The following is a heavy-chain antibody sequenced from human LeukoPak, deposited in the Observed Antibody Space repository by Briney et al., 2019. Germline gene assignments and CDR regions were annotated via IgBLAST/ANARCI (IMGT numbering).Heavy chain of an antibody. D-gene: IGHD2-21*01. Sequence: SETLSLTCTVSGGSISSGSYYWSWIRQPAGKGLEWIGHIYTSGSTNYNPSLKSRVTISVDTSKNQFSLKLSSVTAADTAVYYCARAAIGGYYYYMDVWGKGTTVTVSS. CDR3: ARAAIGGYYYYMDV. V-gene: IGHV4-61*09. CDR1: GGSISSGSYY. J-gene: IGHJ6*03. CDR2: IYTSGST.